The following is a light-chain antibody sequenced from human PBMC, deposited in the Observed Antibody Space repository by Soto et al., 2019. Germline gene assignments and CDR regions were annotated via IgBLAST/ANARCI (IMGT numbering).Light chain of an antibody. CDR2: DVS. CDR3: CSYAGSYSWV. Sequence: QSALTQPRSVSGSPGQSVTISCPETSSDVGGYNYVSWYQQHPGKAPKLMIYDVSKRPSGVPDRFSGSKSGNTASLTISGLQAEDEADYYCCSYAGSYSWVFGGGTKLTVL. J-gene: IGLJ3*02. CDR1: SSDVGGYNY. V-gene: IGLV2-11*01.